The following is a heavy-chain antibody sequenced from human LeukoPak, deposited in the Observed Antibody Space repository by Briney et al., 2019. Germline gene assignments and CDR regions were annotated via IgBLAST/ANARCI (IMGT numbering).Heavy chain of an antibody. Sequence: GGSLRLSCAASGFTFSSYWMSWVRQAPGKGLEWVAIIKQDGSEKYYVDSVKGRFTISRDNAKNSLYLQMNSLRAEDTAVYYCARVGDGGTYSPFDYWGQGTLVTVSS. CDR1: GFTFSSYW. CDR3: ARVGDGGTYSPFDY. V-gene: IGHV3-7*01. CDR2: IKQDGSEK. J-gene: IGHJ4*02. D-gene: IGHD4-23*01.